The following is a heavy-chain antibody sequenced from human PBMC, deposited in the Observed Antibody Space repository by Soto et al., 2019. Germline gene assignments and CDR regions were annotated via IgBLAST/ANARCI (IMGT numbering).Heavy chain of an antibody. J-gene: IGHJ4*02. CDR1: GFTFSSYA. Sequence: GGSLRLSCAASGFTFSSYAMHWVRQAPGKGLEWVAVISYDGSNKYYADSVKGRFTISRDNSKNTLYLQMNSLRAEDTAVYYCARDWSTVVSPFDYWGQGTLVTVSS. CDR2: ISYDGSNK. V-gene: IGHV3-30-3*01. CDR3: ARDWSTVVSPFDY. D-gene: IGHD4-17*01.